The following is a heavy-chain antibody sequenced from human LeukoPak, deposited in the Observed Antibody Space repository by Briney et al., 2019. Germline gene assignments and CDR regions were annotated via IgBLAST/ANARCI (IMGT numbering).Heavy chain of an antibody. J-gene: IGHJ4*02. CDR3: ARAPRDGYKHFEY. Sequence: PGGSLRLSCAASGFTFSSYWMHWVRQAPGKGLVWVSRINSDGSSTSYADSVKGRFTISRDNAKNTLYLQMNSLRAEDTAVYFCARAPRDGYKHFEYWGQGTLVTVSS. D-gene: IGHD5-24*01. CDR2: INSDGSST. V-gene: IGHV3-74*01. CDR1: GFTFSSYW.